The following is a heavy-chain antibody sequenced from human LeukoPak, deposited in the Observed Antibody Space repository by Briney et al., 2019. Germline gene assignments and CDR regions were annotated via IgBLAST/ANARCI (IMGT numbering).Heavy chain of an antibody. Sequence: SGTLSLTCDVSGGSIDITNYWSWVRQAPGKGLEWIGYIYYSGNTYYSPSLKSRLTISIETSKNQFSLKLRSVTAADTAVYYCARGQDDYSSFYTWFDPWGQGTLVTVSS. J-gene: IGHJ5*02. CDR2: IYYSGNT. CDR3: ARGQDDYSSFYTWFDP. CDR1: GGSIDITNY. D-gene: IGHD4-11*01. V-gene: IGHV4-4*02.